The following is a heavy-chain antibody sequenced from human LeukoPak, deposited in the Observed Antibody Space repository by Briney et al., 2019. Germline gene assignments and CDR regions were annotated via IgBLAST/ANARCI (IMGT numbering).Heavy chain of an antibody. D-gene: IGHD3-22*01. CDR3: ARFNYYDSSGYYS. Sequence: EASVKVSCKASGYTFTGYYMHWVRQAPGQGLEWMGWINPNSGGANYAQKFQGRVTMTRDTSISTAYMELSRLRSDDTAVYYCARFNYYDSSGYYSWGQGTLVTVSS. CDR2: INPNSGGA. V-gene: IGHV1-2*02. J-gene: IGHJ4*02. CDR1: GYTFTGYY.